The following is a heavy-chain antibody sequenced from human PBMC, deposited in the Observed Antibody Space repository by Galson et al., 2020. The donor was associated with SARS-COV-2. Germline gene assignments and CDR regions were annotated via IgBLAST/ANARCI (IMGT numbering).Heavy chain of an antibody. CDR1: GFSVSSNY. CDR3: TRDCCSGSYYGY. D-gene: IGHD1-26*01. J-gene: IGHJ4*02. CDR2: IQNTGST. V-gene: IGHV3-66*03. Sequence: GGSLRLSCAGSGFSVSSNYMNWVRQAPGKGLEWVSAIQNTGSTYYADSVKGRFTISRDNSKNTLYLQMNSLRVEDTAVYYCTRDCCSGSYYGYWGRGTLVTVSS.